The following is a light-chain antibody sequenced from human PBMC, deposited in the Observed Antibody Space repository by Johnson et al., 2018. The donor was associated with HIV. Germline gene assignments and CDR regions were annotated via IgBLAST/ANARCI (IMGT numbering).Light chain of an antibody. J-gene: IGLJ1*01. V-gene: IGLV1-51*02. CDR3: GAWDSSLSAHFV. CDR1: SSNIGNNY. Sequence: QPVLTQPPSVSAASGQKVDISCSGSSSNIGNNYVSWYQQLPGTAPKLLIYENNKRPSGIPDRFSASKSGTSATLVITGLQTGDEADYYCGAWDSSLSAHFVFGTGTKVTVL. CDR2: ENN.